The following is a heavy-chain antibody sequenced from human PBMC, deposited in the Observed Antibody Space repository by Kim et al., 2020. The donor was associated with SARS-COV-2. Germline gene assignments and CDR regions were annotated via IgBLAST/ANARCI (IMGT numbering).Heavy chain of an antibody. CDR2: T. V-gene: IGHV4-39*01. D-gene: IGHD1-26*01. J-gene: IGHJ4*02. Sequence: TYYTPSLKSRVTISVDTSKNQFSLKLSSVTATDTAVYYCARKGELRHFDYWGQGTLVTVSS. CDR3: ARKGELRHFDY.